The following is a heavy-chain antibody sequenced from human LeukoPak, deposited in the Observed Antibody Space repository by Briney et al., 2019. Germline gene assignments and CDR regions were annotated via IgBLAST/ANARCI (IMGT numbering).Heavy chain of an antibody. V-gene: IGHV3-66*01. J-gene: IGHJ3*02. CDR2: IYSGGST. D-gene: IGHD4-23*01. Sequence: GGSLRLSCAASGFTVSSNYMSWVRQAPGKGLEWVSVIYSGGSTYYADSVKGRFTISRDSSKNTLYLQMNSLRAEDTAVYYCARVDALYGGNGENAFDIWGQGTMVTVSS. CDR3: ARVDALYGGNGENAFDI. CDR1: GFTVSSNY.